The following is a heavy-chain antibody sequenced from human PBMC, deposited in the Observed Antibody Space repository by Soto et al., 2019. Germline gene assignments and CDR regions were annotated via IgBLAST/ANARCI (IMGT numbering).Heavy chain of an antibody. Sequence: SETLSLTCTVSGGSISSSSYYWGWIRQPPGKGLEWIGSIYYSGSTYYNPSLKSRVTISVDTSKNQFSLKLSSVTAADTAVYYCARRNLYDSIGYYSEFWSDPRGPGTLVTVSS. CDR3: ARRNLYDSIGYYSEFWSDP. D-gene: IGHD3-22*01. J-gene: IGHJ5*02. V-gene: IGHV4-39*01. CDR1: GGSISSSSYY. CDR2: IYYSGST.